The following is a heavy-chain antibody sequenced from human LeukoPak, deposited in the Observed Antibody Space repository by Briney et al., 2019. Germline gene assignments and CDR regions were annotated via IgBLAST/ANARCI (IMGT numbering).Heavy chain of an antibody. Sequence: GGSLRLSCVVSGFNFSNYCMNWVRQAPGKGLEWVANIKHDGSEKYYVDSVKGRFSISRDNAKKSLYLQMNSLRAEDTAVYYCARALSHCLDYWGQGTLVTVSS. D-gene: IGHD3-16*01. J-gene: IGHJ4*02. CDR2: IKHDGSEK. CDR3: ARALSHCLDY. CDR1: GFNFSNYC. V-gene: IGHV3-7*01.